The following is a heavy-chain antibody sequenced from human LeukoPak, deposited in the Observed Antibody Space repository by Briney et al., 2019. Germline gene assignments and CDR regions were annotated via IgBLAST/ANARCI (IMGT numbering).Heavy chain of an antibody. Sequence: GESLKISCKGSGNSFSNSWIGWVRQMPGKGLEWMGRINPSDSYTSYSPSFQGRVTISADKSISTAYLQWSNLKASDTAMFYCARRIAAAGLYYFDTWGQGTLVTVSS. J-gene: IGHJ4*02. D-gene: IGHD6-13*01. V-gene: IGHV5-10-1*01. CDR2: INPSDSYT. CDR1: GNSFSNSW. CDR3: ARRIAAAGLYYFDT.